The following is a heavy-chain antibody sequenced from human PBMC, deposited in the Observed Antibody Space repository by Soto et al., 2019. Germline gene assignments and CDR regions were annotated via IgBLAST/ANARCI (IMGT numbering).Heavy chain of an antibody. V-gene: IGHV1-69*01. CDR2: IIPSFGTA. CDR1: GGTFSSYA. CDR3: AGALDIVVVPAAPNDYYYYYCMDV. Sequence: QVQLVQSGAEVKKPGSSVKVSCKASGGTFSSYAISWVRQAPGQGLEWMGGIIPSFGTANYAQKFQGRVTITADASTSTAYMELSSLRSEDTAVYYCAGALDIVVVPAAPNDYYYYYCMDVWGQGTTVTVSS. J-gene: IGHJ6*02. D-gene: IGHD2-2*03.